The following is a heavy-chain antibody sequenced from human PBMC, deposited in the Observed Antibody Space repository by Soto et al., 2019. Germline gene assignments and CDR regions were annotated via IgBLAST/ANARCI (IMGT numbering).Heavy chain of an antibody. CDR1: GFSLSTSGVG. D-gene: IGHD6-19*01. CDR2: IYWDDDK. V-gene: IGHV2-5*02. J-gene: IGHJ5*02. CDR3: AHRNIAVAVHNWFDP. Sequence: SGPTLVNPTQTLTLTCTFSGFSLSTSGVGVGWIRQPPGKALEWLALIYWDDDKRYSPSLKSRLTITKDTSKNQVVLTMTNMDPVDTATYFFAHRNIAVAVHNWFDPWGQGTRVTSPQ.